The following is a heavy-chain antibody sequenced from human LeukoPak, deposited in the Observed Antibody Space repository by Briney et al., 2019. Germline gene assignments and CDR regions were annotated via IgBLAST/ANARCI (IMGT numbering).Heavy chain of an antibody. D-gene: IGHD2-2*01. CDR2: ISGSGGST. Sequence: GGSLRLSCAASGFTFSSYAMSWVRQAPGKGLKWVSAISGSGGSTYYADSVKGRFTISRDNSKNTLYLQMNSLRAEDTAVYYCAKDIVVVPAAPRYMDVWGKGTTVTVSS. CDR3: AKDIVVVPAAPRYMDV. CDR1: GFTFSSYA. V-gene: IGHV3-23*01. J-gene: IGHJ6*03.